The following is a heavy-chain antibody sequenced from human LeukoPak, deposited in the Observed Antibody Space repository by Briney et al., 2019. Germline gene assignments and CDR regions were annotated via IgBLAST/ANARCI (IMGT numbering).Heavy chain of an antibody. J-gene: IGHJ6*02. CDR1: GYTFTNYG. CDR2: ISAYSGNT. V-gene: IGHV1-18*01. D-gene: IGHD3-10*01. Sequence: ASVKVSCKASGYTFTNYGISWVRQAPGHGLEWMGWISAYSGNTIYAQNLQGRVTMTTDTSTSTAYMELRSLRSDDTAVYYCARVGSSHYGRDVWGQGTTVTVSS. CDR3: ARVGSSHYGRDV.